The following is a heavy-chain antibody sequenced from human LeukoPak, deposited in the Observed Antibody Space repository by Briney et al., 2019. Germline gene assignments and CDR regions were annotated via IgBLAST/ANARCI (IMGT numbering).Heavy chain of an antibody. D-gene: IGHD3-10*01. J-gene: IGHJ5*02. V-gene: IGHV1-24*01. CDR2: FDPEDGET. CDR1: GYTLTELS. Sequence: GASVKVSCKVSGYTLTELSMHWVRQAPGKGLEWMGGFDPEDGETIYAQKFQGRVTMTEDTSTDTAYMELSSLRSEDTAVYYCASTYYGSGSYYTVWFDHWGQGTLVTVSS. CDR3: ASTYYGSGSYYTVWFDH.